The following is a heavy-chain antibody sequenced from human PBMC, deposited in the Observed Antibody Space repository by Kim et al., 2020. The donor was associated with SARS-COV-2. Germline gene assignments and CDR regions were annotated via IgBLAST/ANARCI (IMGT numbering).Heavy chain of an antibody. Sequence: GGSLRLSCAASGFTFRNYAYTWVRQAPGKGLEWVATIGAGGDTHHAESVKGRFIISRDNSKNTLFLQMNSLRAEDTALYYCAKGMGGSFPESRQMEVWGQGTTVTVSS. CDR1: GFTFRNYA. CDR2: TIGAGGDT. D-gene: IGHD2-15*01. CDR3: AKGMGGSFPESRQMEV. V-gene: IGHV3-23*01. J-gene: IGHJ6*02.